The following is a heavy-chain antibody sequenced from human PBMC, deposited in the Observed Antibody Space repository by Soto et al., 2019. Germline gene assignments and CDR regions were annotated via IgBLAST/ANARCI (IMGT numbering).Heavy chain of an antibody. Sequence: QVQLQESGPGLVKPSQTLSLTCTVSGGSISSGGYYWRWIRQHPGKGLEWIGYISYSGSTFYNPSLQSRVTISVDTSKNQFSLKLSSVTAADTAVYFWARSFGVAAAGPFDYRGQGTLVTVSS. V-gene: IGHV4-31*03. D-gene: IGHD6-13*01. CDR2: ISYSGST. CDR3: ARSFGVAAAGPFDY. J-gene: IGHJ4*02. CDR1: GGSISSGGYY.